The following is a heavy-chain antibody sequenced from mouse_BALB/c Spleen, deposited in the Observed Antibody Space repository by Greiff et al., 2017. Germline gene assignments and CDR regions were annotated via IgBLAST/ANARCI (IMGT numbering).Heavy chain of an antibody. CDR2: INSNGGST. CDR1: GFTFSSYG. CDR3: ARGYDYDVLFAY. Sequence: DVKLVESGGGLVQPGGSLKLSCAASGFTFSSYGMSWVRQTPDKRLELVATINSNGGSTYYPDSVKGRFTISRDNAKNTLYLQMSSLKSEDTAMYYCARGYDYDVLFAYWGQGTLVTVSA. J-gene: IGHJ3*01. V-gene: IGHV5-6-3*01. D-gene: IGHD2-4*01.